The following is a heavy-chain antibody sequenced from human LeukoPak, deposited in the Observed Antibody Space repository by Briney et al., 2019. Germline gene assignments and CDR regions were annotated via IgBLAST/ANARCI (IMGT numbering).Heavy chain of an antibody. CDR2: ISHDGSNE. CDR3: ASRTDTSYGFDI. D-gene: IGHD2/OR15-2a*01. CDR1: GFTFNSYA. J-gene: IGHJ3*02. V-gene: IGHV3-30*04. Sequence: QSGGSLRLSCAASGFTFNSYALHWVRQAPGKGLEWVAVISHDGSNEYYPDSVKGRFTISRDNSKNTLYLQMNSLRAEDTAVYYCASRTDTSYGFDIWGQGTMVTVSS.